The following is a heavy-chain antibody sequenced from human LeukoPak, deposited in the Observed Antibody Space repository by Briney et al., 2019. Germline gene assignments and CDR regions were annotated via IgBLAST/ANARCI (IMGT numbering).Heavy chain of an antibody. CDR1: GFTFSSYA. D-gene: IGHD3-22*01. V-gene: IGHV3-23*01. CDR3: ARDYYYDSSGAYLDY. CDR2: INYSGSGT. Sequence: QPGGSLRLSCVASGFTFSSYAMNWVRQAPGKGLEWVSTINYSGSGTYYADSVKGRFTISRDNSKNTLYLQMNSLRAEDTAVYYCARDYYYDSSGAYLDYWGQGTLVTVSS. J-gene: IGHJ4*02.